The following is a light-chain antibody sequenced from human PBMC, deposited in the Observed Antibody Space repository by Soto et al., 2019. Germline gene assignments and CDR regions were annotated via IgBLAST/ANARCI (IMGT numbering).Light chain of an antibody. V-gene: IGLV2-11*01. CDR1: SSDVGGYNY. CDR3: CSYAGSYTLV. Sequence: QSVLTQPHSVSGSPGQSVTISCTGTSSDVGGYNYVSWYQQHPGKAPKFMIYDVSKRPSGVPDRFSGSKSGNTASLTISGLQAEDEADYYCCSYAGSYTLVFGGGTKLTVL. CDR2: DVS. J-gene: IGLJ2*01.